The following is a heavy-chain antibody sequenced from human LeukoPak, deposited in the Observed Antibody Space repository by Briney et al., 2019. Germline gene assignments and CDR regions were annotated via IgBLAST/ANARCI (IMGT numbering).Heavy chain of an antibody. V-gene: IGHV4-38-2*02. Sequence: SETLSLTCTVWGLSKNSGHERARIRQSPGTGLEWIGTIYHSGNTYYNSSLKSRLAVSVDTSKNHFSLNLNSLTVADTAVDHWARACFVHDHFRSCLHSYFDVWGRGTLVTVSS. CDR3: ARACFVHDHFRSCLHSYFDV. D-gene: IGHD3-3*02. CDR2: IYHSGNT. CDR1: GLSKNSGHE. J-gene: IGHJ2*01.